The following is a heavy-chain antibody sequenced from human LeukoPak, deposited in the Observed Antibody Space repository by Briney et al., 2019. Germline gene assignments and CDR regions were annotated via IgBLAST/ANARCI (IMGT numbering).Heavy chain of an antibody. D-gene: IGHD2-2*01. Sequence: GSSVKVSCKASGGTFSSYAISWVRQAPGQGLEWMGGIIPIFGTANYAQKFQGRVTITTDESTSTAYMELSSLRSEDTAVYYCARGVVPAAPTYVDYWGQGTLVTVSS. V-gene: IGHV1-69*05. CDR2: IIPIFGTA. CDR1: GGTFSSYA. CDR3: ARGVVPAAPTYVDY. J-gene: IGHJ4*02.